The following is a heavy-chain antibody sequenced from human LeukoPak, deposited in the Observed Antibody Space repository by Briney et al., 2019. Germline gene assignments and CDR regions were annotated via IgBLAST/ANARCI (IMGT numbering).Heavy chain of an antibody. J-gene: IGHJ5*02. CDR2: VSGTGGRT. Sequence: PGGSLRLSCAASGFTFSTYAMSWVRQAPGKGLEWVSVVSGTGGRTYYADSVKGRFTISRDNSKNTLYLQMNSLRDEDTAVYFCARDVMARMGWLDPWGQGTRVTVSS. V-gene: IGHV3-23*01. CDR1: GFTFSTYA. D-gene: IGHD3-16*01. CDR3: ARDVMARMGWLDP.